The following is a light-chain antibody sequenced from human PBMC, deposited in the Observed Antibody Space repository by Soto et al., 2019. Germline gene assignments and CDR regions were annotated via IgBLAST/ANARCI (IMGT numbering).Light chain of an antibody. CDR3: SSYTSSSTLV. CDR2: DVS. J-gene: IGLJ3*02. CDR1: SSDVGGYNY. V-gene: IGLV2-14*01. Sequence: QSVLTQPASVSGSPGQSITISCTGTSSDVGGYNYVSWYQQHPGKATKLMIYDVSNRPSGVSNRFSGSKSGNTASLTISVLQAEDEADYYCSSYTSSSTLVFGGGTKLTVL.